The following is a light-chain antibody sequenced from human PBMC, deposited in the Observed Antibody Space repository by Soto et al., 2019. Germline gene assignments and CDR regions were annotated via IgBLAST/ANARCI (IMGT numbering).Light chain of an antibody. CDR3: QLYTNWPRWT. CDR2: GAF. CDR1: RIFSNN. J-gene: IGKJ1*01. Sequence: EIVVTQSPATLSASPGERASLSFRASRIFSNNLAWYQHKPGQPPRLLMYGAFTRAAGVPARFSGSASGTEFTLTISSLQSEDLAVYYCQLYTNWPRWTFGQGTKVDIK. V-gene: IGKV3-15*01.